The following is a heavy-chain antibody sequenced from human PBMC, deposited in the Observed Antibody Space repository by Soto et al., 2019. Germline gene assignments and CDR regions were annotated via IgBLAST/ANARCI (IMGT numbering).Heavy chain of an antibody. CDR2: INKDGSEK. CDR3: ASGGGGYSDGEHDHYYSY. Sequence: EVQLVESGGGLVQPGGSLSLSCAASGFTFSGYWMSWVRQAPGTGLEWVANINKDGSEKYYGDSVKGRFTISRDNAKNSPDLQMNCRRDEDTAVYYLASGGGGYSDGEHDHYYSYWGSVSLVTVCS. V-gene: IGHV3-7*05. CDR1: GFTFSGYW. J-gene: IGHJ4*03. D-gene: IGHD5-18*01.